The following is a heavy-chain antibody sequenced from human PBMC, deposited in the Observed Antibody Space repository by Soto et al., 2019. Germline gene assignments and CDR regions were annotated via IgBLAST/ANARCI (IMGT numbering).Heavy chain of an antibody. V-gene: IGHV1-69*02. CDR3: ARDWGATAHVRYCYYGMEV. Sequence: QVQLVQSGAEVKKPGSSVKVSCKASGGTFSSYTISWVRQAPGQGLEWMGRIIPILGLANYAQKFQGRVTITADKSPNTDYMELSSLRSDDTAVYYCARDWGATAHVRYCYYGMEVWGQGTTVTVSS. D-gene: IGHD3-10*02. CDR2: IIPILGLA. J-gene: IGHJ6*02. CDR1: GGTFSSYT.